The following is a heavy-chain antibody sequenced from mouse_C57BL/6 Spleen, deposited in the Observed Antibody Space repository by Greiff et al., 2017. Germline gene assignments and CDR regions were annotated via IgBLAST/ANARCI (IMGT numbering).Heavy chain of an antibody. CDR1: GYSFTDYN. J-gene: IGHJ3*01. CDR2: INPNYGTT. V-gene: IGHV1-39*01. Sequence: LVESGPELVKPGASVKISCKASGYSFTDYNMNWVKQSNGKSLEWIGVINPNYGTTSYNQKFKGKATLTVDQSSSTAYMQLNSLTSEDTAVYYCARGGAAQATYAWFADWGQGTLVTVSA. D-gene: IGHD3-2*02. CDR3: ARGGAAQATYAWFAD.